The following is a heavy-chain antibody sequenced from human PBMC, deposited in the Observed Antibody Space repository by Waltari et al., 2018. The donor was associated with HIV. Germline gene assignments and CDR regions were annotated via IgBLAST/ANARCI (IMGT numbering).Heavy chain of an antibody. D-gene: IGHD5-12*01. CDR2: INTNTGNP. CDR1: GYTFTSYA. V-gene: IGHV7-4-1*02. Sequence: QVQLVQSGSELKKPGASVKVSCKASGYTFTSYAMNWVRQAPGQGLEWMGWINTNTGNPTYAQGFTGRFVFSLDTSVSTAYLQISSLKAEDTAVYYCARVQAPYSGYDYWFGVRNPFYYYYMDVWGKGTTVTVSS. J-gene: IGHJ6*03. CDR3: ARVQAPYSGYDYWFGVRNPFYYYYMDV.